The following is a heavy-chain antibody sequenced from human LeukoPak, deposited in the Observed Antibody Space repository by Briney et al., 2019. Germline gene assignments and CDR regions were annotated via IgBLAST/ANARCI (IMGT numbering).Heavy chain of an antibody. CDR2: MNPNSGNT. Sequence: ASVKVSCKASGYTFTSYDINWVRPATGPGLECMGWMNPNSGNTGYAQKFRGRVTMTRNTSISTAYMELSSLRSEDTAVYYCARVLPKYYYDSSGYSYWFDPWGQGTLVTVSS. D-gene: IGHD3-22*01. V-gene: IGHV1-8*01. CDR1: GYTFTSYD. CDR3: ARVLPKYYYDSSGYSYWFDP. J-gene: IGHJ5*02.